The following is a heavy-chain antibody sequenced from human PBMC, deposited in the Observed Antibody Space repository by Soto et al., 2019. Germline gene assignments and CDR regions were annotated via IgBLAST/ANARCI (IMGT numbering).Heavy chain of an antibody. Sequence: PGGSLRLSCAASGFTFSSYAMHWVRQAPGKGLEWVAVISYDGSNKYYADSVKGRFTISRDNSKNTLYLQMNSLRAEDTAVYYCARELPRGDAFDIWGQGTMVTVSS. CDR3: ARELPRGDAFDI. V-gene: IGHV3-30-3*01. CDR2: ISYDGSNK. J-gene: IGHJ3*02. CDR1: GFTFSSYA. D-gene: IGHD1-26*01.